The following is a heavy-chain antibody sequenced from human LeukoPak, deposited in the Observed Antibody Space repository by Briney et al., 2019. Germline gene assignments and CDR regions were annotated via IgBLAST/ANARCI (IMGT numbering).Heavy chain of an antibody. CDR3: ARVSRVRGVITKSNYYFDY. CDR2: IIPIFGTA. V-gene: IGHV1-69*13. Sequence: ASVKVSRKASGGTFSSYAISWVRQAPGQGLEWMGGIIPIFGTANYAQKFQGRVTITADESTSTAYMELSSLRSEDTAVYYCARVSRVRGVITKSNYYFDYWGQGTLVTVSS. D-gene: IGHD3-10*01. CDR1: GGTFSSYA. J-gene: IGHJ4*02.